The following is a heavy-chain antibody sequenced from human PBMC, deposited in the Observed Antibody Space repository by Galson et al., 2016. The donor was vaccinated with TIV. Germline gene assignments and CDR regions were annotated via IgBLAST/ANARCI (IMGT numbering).Heavy chain of an antibody. Sequence: SVKVSCTASGYTFTSYDINWVRQATGHGLEWMGWMNPNSGNTGYAQKFRGRVTMTRNTSVSTAYMELSSLRSEDTAVYYCARSGDYGDYWGQGTLVTVSS. CDR2: MNPNSGNT. D-gene: IGHD4-17*01. J-gene: IGHJ4*02. CDR1: GYTFTSYD. CDR3: ARSGDYGDY. V-gene: IGHV1-8*02.